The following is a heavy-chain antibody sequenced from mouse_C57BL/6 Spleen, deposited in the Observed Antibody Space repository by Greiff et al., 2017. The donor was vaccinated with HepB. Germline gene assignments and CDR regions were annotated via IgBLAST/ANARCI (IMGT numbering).Heavy chain of an antibody. CDR2: IYPGDGDT. J-gene: IGHJ2*01. D-gene: IGHD1-1*02. Sequence: VQLQQSGPELVKPGASVKISCKASGYAFSSSWMNWVKQRPGKGLEWIGRIYPGDGDTNYNGKFKGKATLTADKSSSTAYMQLSSLTSEDSAVYFCARNGWSGFDYWGQGTTLTVSS. CDR3: ARNGWSGFDY. CDR1: GYAFSSSW. V-gene: IGHV1-82*01.